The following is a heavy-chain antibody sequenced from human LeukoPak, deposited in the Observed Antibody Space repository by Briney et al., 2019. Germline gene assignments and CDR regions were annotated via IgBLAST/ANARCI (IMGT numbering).Heavy chain of an antibody. J-gene: IGHJ3*02. CDR2: ISSSGSTV. Sequence: GGSLRLSCAASGFTFSSYSMNWVRQAPGKGLEWVSYISSSGSTVYYADSVKGRFTISRDNAKNSLYLQMNSLRAEDTAVYYCARDGSGYDDAFDIWGQGTMVTVSS. V-gene: IGHV3-48*04. CDR3: ARDGSGYDDAFDI. D-gene: IGHD5-12*01. CDR1: GFTFSSYS.